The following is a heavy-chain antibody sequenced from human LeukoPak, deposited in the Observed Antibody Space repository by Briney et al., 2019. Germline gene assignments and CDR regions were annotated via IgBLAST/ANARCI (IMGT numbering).Heavy chain of an antibody. CDR1: GYTFTSYY. Sequence: ASVKVSCKASGYTFTSYYMHWVRQAPGQGLEWMGWISAYNGNTNYAQKLQGRVTMTTDTSTSTAYMELRSLRSDDTAVYYCARDLSDMTTACYWGQGTLVTVSS. CDR2: ISAYNGNT. D-gene: IGHD4-17*01. V-gene: IGHV1-18*04. J-gene: IGHJ4*02. CDR3: ARDLSDMTTACY.